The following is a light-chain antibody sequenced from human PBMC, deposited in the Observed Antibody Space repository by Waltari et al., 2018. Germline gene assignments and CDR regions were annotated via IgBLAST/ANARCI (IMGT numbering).Light chain of an antibody. CDR2: AST. CDR3: QAYDTSLSGPYV. CDR1: RSNIGAAFD. J-gene: IGLJ1*01. Sequence: QSVLTQPPSVSGAPGQTVTISCTGTRSNIGAAFDVPWYQQLPGAAPKLLLYASTNRPSGVPDRVAGSRSGLSASLAITGRQPEDEADYYCQAYDTSLSGPYVFGGGTRVTVL. V-gene: IGLV1-40*01.